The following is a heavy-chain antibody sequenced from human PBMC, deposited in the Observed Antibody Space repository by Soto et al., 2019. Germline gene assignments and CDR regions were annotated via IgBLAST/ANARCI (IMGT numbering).Heavy chain of an antibody. CDR1: GYIFTSYW. J-gene: IGHJ6*02. V-gene: IGHV5-51*01. CDR3: AMVVYGGNSPRMGV. CDR2: IYPGDSET. Sequence: EVQLVQSGAEVKKPGESLMISCKGLGYIFTSYWIGWVRQVPGKGLEWMGSIYPGDSETRYNASVQGQVTLSVDKSTATAYLQWSSLKASDTAVYFCAMVVYGGNSPRMGVWGQGTTVIVS. D-gene: IGHD4-17*01.